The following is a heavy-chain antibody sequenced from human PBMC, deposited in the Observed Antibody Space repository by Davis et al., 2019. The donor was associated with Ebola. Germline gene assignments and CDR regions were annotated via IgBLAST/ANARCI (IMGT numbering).Heavy chain of an antibody. CDR2: VNHSGST. CDR1: GGSISSSSYY. D-gene: IGHD3-22*01. V-gene: IGHV4-39*01. CDR3: ARLDYYDSSGYYTYYFDY. Sequence: SETLSLTCTVSGGSISSSSYYWSWIRQSPGKGLEWIGEVNHSGSTYYNPSLKSRVTISVDTSKNQFSLKLSSVTAADTAVYYCARLDYYDSSGYYTYYFDYWGQGTLVTVSS. J-gene: IGHJ4*02.